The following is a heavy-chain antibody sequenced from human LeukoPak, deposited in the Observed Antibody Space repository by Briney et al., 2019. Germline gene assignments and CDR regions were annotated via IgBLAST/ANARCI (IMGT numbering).Heavy chain of an antibody. V-gene: IGHV1-18*01. CDR3: ARPMVRGKVPTYYYYYGMDV. CDR2: ISAYNGNT. Sequence: ASVKVSCKASGYTFTSYGISWVRQAPGQGLECMGWISAYNGNTNYAQKLQGRVTMTTDTSTSTAYMELRSLRSDDTAVYYCARPMVRGKVPTYYYYYGMDVWGQGTTVTVSS. CDR1: GYTFTSYG. J-gene: IGHJ6*02. D-gene: IGHD3-10*01.